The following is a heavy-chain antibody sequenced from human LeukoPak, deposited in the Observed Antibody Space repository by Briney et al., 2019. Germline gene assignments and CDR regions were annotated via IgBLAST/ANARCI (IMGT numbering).Heavy chain of an antibody. CDR2: IKQDGSEK. V-gene: IGHV3-7*01. Sequence: GGSLRLSCAASGFTFSSYWMSWVRQAPGQGLEWVANIKQDGSEKYYVDSVKGRFTISRDNAKNSLYLQMNSLRAEDTAVYYCAKDLSPLYYYYGMDVWGQGTTVTVSS. CDR1: GFTFSSYW. J-gene: IGHJ6*02. CDR3: AKDLSPLYYYYGMDV.